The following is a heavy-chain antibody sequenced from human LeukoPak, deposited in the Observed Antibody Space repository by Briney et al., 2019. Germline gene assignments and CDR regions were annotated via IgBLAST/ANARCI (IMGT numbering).Heavy chain of an antibody. CDR3: ASGRITIFGVVTPEYFQH. CDR2: ISSSSSYI. V-gene: IGHV3-21*01. J-gene: IGHJ1*01. Sequence: PGRSLRLSCAASGFTFSSYSMNWVRQAPGKGLEWVSSISSSSSYIYYADSVKGRFTISRDNAKNSLYLQMNSLRAEDTAVYYCASGRITIFGVVTPEYFQHWGQGTLVTVSS. D-gene: IGHD3-3*01. CDR1: GFTFSSYS.